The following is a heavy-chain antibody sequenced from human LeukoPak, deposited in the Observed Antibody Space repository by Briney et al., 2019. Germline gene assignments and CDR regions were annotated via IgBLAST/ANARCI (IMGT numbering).Heavy chain of an antibody. V-gene: IGHV3-23*01. CDR3: AKDWGYDILTGYYRPTATDY. J-gene: IGHJ4*02. CDR2: ISGSDGST. Sequence: PGGSLRLSCAASGFTFSSYAMSWVRQAPGKGLEWVSAISGSDGSTWYADSVKGRFTISRDNSKNTLYLQMNSLRAEDTAVYYCAKDWGYDILTGYYRPTATDYWGQGTLVTVSS. CDR1: GFTFSSYA. D-gene: IGHD3-9*01.